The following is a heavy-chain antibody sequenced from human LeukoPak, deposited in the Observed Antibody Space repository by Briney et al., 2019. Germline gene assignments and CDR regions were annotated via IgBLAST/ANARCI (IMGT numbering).Heavy chain of an antibody. CDR1: GGSISSYY. CDR2: IYYSGST. CDR3: ARDRGWSLYYYGMGV. Sequence: SETLSLTCTVSGGSISSYYWSWIRQPPGKGLEWIGYIYYSGSTNYNPSLKSRVTISVDTSKNQFSLKLSSVTAADTAVYYCARDRGWSLYYYGMGVWGQGTTVTVSS. J-gene: IGHJ6*02. V-gene: IGHV4-59*01.